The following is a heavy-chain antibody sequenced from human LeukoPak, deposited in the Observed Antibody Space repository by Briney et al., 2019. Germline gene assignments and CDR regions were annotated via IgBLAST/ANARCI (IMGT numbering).Heavy chain of an antibody. Sequence: RSSETLSLTCTVSGGSISSSSYYWGWIRQPPGKGLEWIGSIYYSGSTYYNPSLKSRVTISVDTSKNQFSLKLSSVTAADTAVYYCARSLGRVTTLDYWGQGTLVTVSS. V-gene: IGHV4-39*07. CDR3: ARSLGRVTTLDY. J-gene: IGHJ4*02. D-gene: IGHD4-17*01. CDR2: IYYSGST. CDR1: GGSISSSSYY.